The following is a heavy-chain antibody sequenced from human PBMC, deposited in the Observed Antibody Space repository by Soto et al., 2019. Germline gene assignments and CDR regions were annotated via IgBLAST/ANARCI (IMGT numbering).Heavy chain of an antibody. CDR1: VGSISSRSHY. V-gene: IGHV4-39*01. Sequence: QLQLQESGPGLVKPSETLSLTCTVSVGSISSRSHYWGWIRQSPGKHLEWIGRSFYRGSTHYNPSLKTRVTIAVDTSKNQVSLKLYSVTAADTALYYCATADGFGVVTPFFEYWGQGILVTVSS. J-gene: IGHJ4*02. D-gene: IGHD3-3*01. CDR3: ATADGFGVVTPFFEY. CDR2: SFYRGST.